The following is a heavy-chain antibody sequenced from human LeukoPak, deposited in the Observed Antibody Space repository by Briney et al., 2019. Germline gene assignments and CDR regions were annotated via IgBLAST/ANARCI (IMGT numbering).Heavy chain of an antibody. CDR3: ASTVEMATPYEFFDY. V-gene: IGHV1-69*05. CDR2: IFPIFGTA. D-gene: IGHD5-24*01. J-gene: IGHJ4*02. Sequence: SVKVSCKASGGTFSSYAISWVRQAPGQGLEWMGGIFPIFGTANYAQKFQGRVTITTDESTSTAYMELSSLRSEDTAVYYCASTVEMATPYEFFDYWGQGTLVTVSS. CDR1: GGTFSSYA.